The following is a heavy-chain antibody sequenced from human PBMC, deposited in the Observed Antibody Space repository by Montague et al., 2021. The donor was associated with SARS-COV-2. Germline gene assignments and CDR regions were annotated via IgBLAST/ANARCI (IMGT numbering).Heavy chain of an antibody. CDR3: ARGGGNIRTNYHYYYLDV. J-gene: IGHJ6*03. D-gene: IGHD4-23*01. Sequence: SETLSLTCAVYGGSFSGCYWCWVCQPPGPGLGWVWVINLCCNTIYNPSLTRRVPISVYTSKSQFSLKLSSVTAADTAVYYCARGGGNIRTNYHYYYLDVWGTGTTVTVSS. CDR2: INLCCNT. V-gene: IGHV4-34*01. CDR1: GGSFSGCY.